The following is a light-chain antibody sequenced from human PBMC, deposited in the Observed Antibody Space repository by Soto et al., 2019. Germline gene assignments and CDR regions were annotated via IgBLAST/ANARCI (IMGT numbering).Light chain of an antibody. CDR2: EVS. V-gene: IGLV2-14*01. Sequence: QSVLTQPASVSGSPGQSITISCTGTSSDVGGYKFVSWYQQHPGKAPKLMIYEVSNRPSGVSNRFSGSKSDNTASLTISGLQAEDEADYYCRSYTTSSTRVFGGGTKLTVL. CDR1: SSDVGGYKF. J-gene: IGLJ3*02. CDR3: RSYTTSSTRV.